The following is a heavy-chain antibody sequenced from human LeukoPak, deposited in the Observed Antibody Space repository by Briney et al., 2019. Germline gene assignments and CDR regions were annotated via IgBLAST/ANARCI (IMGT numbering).Heavy chain of an antibody. V-gene: IGHV4-59*12. CDR1: GGSISSYY. Sequence: SETLSLTCTVSGGSISSYYWSWIRQPPGKGLEWIGYIYYSGSTNYNPSLKSRVTISVDTSKNQFSLQLNSVTPEDTAVYYCARGGQGDGYSADEAFDIWGQGTMVTVS. D-gene: IGHD5-18*01. J-gene: IGHJ3*02. CDR2: IYYSGST. CDR3: ARGGQGDGYSADEAFDI.